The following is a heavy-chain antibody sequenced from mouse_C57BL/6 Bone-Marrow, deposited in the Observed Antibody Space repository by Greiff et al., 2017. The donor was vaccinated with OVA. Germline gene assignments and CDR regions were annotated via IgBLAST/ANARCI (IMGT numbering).Heavy chain of an antibody. D-gene: IGHD4-1*01. V-gene: IGHV5-16*01. CDR3: ARLTGTVFDY. CDR1: GFTFSDYY. Sequence: EVQVVESEGGLVQPGSSMKLSCTASGFTFSDYYMAWVRQVPEKGLEWVANINYDGSSTYYLDSLKSRFIISRDNAKNILYLQMSSLKSEDTATYYCARLTGTVFDYWGQGTTLTVSS. J-gene: IGHJ2*01. CDR2: INYDGSST.